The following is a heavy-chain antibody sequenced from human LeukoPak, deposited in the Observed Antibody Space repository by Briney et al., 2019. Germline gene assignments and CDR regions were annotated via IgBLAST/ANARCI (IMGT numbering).Heavy chain of an antibody. CDR1: GYTFTSYG. Sequence: ASVKVSCKASGYTFTSYGISWVRQAPGQGLEWMGWISAYNGNTNYAQEFQGRVTITRDTSASTAYMELSSLRSEDMAVYYCARAPYYYDSSGYYSDWGQGTLVTVSS. CDR3: ARAPYYYDSSGYYSD. D-gene: IGHD3-22*01. J-gene: IGHJ4*02. CDR2: ISAYNGNT. V-gene: IGHV1-18*03.